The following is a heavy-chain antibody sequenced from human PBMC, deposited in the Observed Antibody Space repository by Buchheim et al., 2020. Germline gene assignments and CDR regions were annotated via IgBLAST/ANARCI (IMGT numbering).Heavy chain of an antibody. D-gene: IGHD1-20*01. CDR1: GGSISSGDYY. CDR2: IYYSGTA. V-gene: IGHV4-30-4*01. J-gene: IGHJ6*02. CDR3: ARLYNWAMDV. Sequence: QVQLQESGPGLVKPSQTLSLTCTVSGGSISSGDYYWRWIRQPPGKGLEWIGNIYYSGTAYYSLSLKSRVTIPVDTSKNHFSLRLSSVTDADTAVYYCARLYNWAMDVWGQGTT.